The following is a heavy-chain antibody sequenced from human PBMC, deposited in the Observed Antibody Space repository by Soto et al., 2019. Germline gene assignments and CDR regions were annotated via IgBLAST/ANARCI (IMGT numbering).Heavy chain of an antibody. Sequence: ASVKVSCKASGYTFTGYYMHWVRQAPGQGLEWMGWINPNSGGTNYAQKFQGWVTMTRDTSISTAYMELSRLRSDDMAVYYCARDKIGGDSSCYYRRYYYGMDFWGQGTTVPVSS. CDR2: INPNSGGT. J-gene: IGHJ6*02. CDR3: ARDKIGGDSSCYYRRYYYGMDF. CDR1: GYTFTGYY. V-gene: IGHV1-2*04. D-gene: IGHD3-22*01.